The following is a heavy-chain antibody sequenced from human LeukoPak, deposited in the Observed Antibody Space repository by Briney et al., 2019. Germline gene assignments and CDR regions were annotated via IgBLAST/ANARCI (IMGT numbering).Heavy chain of an antibody. CDR1: GGSFSGYY. D-gene: IGHD3-9*01. J-gene: IGHJ4*02. V-gene: IGHV4-34*01. CDR2: INHSRST. CDR3: ARGKTHVLRYFDWLLDGFDY. Sequence: SETLSLTCAVYGGSFSGYYWSWIRQPPGKGLEWIGEINHSRSTNYNPSLKSRVTISVDTSKNQFSLKLSSVTAADTAVYYCARGKTHVLRYFDWLLDGFDYWGQGTLVTVSS.